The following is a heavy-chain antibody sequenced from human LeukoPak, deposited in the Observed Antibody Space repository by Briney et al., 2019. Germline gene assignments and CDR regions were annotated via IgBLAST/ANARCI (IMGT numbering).Heavy chain of an antibody. Sequence: PSETLSLTCTVSGGSVSSGSYYWSWIRQPPGEGLEWIGYIYYSESTNYNPSLKSRVTISVDTSKNQFSLKLSSVTAADTAVYYCARVSYGSGSNFDYWGQGTLVTVSS. CDR2: IYYSEST. CDR1: GGSVSSGSYY. CDR3: ARVSYGSGSNFDY. J-gene: IGHJ4*02. D-gene: IGHD3-10*01. V-gene: IGHV4-61*01.